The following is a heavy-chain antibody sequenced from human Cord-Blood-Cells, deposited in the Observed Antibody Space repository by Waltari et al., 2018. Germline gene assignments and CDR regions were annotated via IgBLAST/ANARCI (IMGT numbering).Heavy chain of an antibody. CDR2: VDPEYGET. Sequence: QVQLVQSGAEVKKPGASVKVSCKVSGYTLTEFSMHRVRQAPGKGLEWMGGVDPEYGETIYAQKFQGRVTMTEDTSTDTAYMELSSLRSEDTAVYYCATDCSGGSCYDAFDIWGQGTMVTVSS. J-gene: IGHJ3*02. V-gene: IGHV1-24*01. CDR3: ATDCSGGSCYDAFDI. CDR1: GYTLTEFS. D-gene: IGHD2-15*01.